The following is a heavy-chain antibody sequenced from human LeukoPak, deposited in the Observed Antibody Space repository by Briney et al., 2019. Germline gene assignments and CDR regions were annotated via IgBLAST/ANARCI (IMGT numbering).Heavy chain of an antibody. V-gene: IGHV4-61*05. D-gene: IGHD1-1*01. CDR1: GGSISSSSYY. CDR2: IYYSGST. CDR3: ARIKAGGTSVRYFDY. J-gene: IGHJ4*02. Sequence: SETLSLTCTVSGGSISSSSYYWGWIRQPPGKGLEWIGHIYYSGSTNYNPSLKSRVTISEDTSKNQFSLKLSSVTAADTAVYYCARIKAGGTSVRYFDYWGQGVLVTVPS.